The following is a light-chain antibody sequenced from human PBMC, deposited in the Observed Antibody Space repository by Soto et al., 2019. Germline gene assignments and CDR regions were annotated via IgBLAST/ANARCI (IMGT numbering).Light chain of an antibody. CDR3: QQYNKWPPLT. CDR1: QSVGSL. V-gene: IGKV3-15*01. J-gene: IGKJ4*01. CDR2: GAS. Sequence: ETMMTQSPATLSVSPGERATLSCRASQSVGSLLAWYQQKPGQSPRLLLYGASTRATGIPDRFSGSGSGTEFTLTISNLQSEDFAVYYCQQYNKWPPLTFGGGTKVEIK.